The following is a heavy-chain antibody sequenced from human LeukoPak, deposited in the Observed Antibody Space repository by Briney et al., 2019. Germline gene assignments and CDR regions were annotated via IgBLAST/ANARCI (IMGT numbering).Heavy chain of an antibody. V-gene: IGHV3-30-3*01. Sequence: GGSLRLSCAASGFTFSTYAMHWVRQAPGKGLEWVAVISFGGNSKYYADSVKGRFIISRDNPKNTLDLQMNSLRAEDTALYYCAKDSSLMTGSFDYWGQGTLVTVSS. J-gene: IGHJ4*02. CDR3: AKDSSLMTGSFDY. CDR1: GFTFSTYA. CDR2: ISFGGNSK. D-gene: IGHD3-9*01.